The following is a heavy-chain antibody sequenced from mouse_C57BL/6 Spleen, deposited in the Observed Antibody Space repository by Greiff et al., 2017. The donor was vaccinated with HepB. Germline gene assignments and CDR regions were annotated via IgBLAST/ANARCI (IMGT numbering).Heavy chain of an antibody. V-gene: IGHV14-4*01. CDR1: GFNIKDDY. D-gene: IGHD1-1*01. CDR2: IDPENGDT. CDR3: TLLLRGY. Sequence: EVQLQQPGAELVRPGASVKLSCTASGFNIKDDYMHWVKQRPEQGLEWIGWIDPENGDTEYASKFQGKATITADTSSNTAYLQLSSLTSEDTAVYYCTLLLRGYWGQGTTLTVSS. J-gene: IGHJ2*01.